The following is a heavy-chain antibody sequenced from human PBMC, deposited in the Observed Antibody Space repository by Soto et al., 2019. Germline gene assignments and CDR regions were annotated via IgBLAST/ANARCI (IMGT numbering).Heavy chain of an antibody. CDR1: GFTFSSYA. CDR3: ARDHIVVVVAAPDY. J-gene: IGHJ4*02. D-gene: IGHD2-15*01. CDR2: ISYDGSNK. V-gene: IGHV3-30-3*01. Sequence: QVQLVESGGGVVQPGRSLRLSCAASGFTFSSYAMHWVHQAPGKGLEWVAVISYDGSNKYYADSVKGRFTISRDNSKNTLYLQMNSLRAEDTAVYYCARDHIVVVVAAPDYWGQGTLVTVSS.